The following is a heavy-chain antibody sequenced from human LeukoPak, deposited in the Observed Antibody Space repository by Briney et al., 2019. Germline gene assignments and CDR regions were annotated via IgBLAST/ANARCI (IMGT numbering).Heavy chain of an antibody. CDR3: ARGGADIVVVVAALPFDY. D-gene: IGHD2-15*01. J-gene: IGHJ4*02. V-gene: IGHV4-34*01. Sequence: SETLSLTCAVYGGSFSGYYWSWIRQPPGKGLEWIGEINHSGSTNYNPPLKSRVTISVDTSKNQFSLKLSSVTAADTAVYYCARGGADIVVVVAALPFDYWGQGTLVTVSS. CDR1: GGSFSGYY. CDR2: INHSGST.